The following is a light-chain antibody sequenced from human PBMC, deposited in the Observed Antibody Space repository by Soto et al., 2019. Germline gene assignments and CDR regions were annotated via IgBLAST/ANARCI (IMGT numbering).Light chain of an antibody. J-gene: IGKJ1*01. Sequence: EIQMTQSPSTLSASVGDRVTITCRASQNINTWLAWYQQKPGKGPTLLIYRASRLESGVPSRFSGSGSGTEFALTISSLQPADFATYYCQQYETYSWTFGQGTKVAIK. CDR3: QQYETYSWT. CDR2: RAS. CDR1: QNINTW. V-gene: IGKV1-5*03.